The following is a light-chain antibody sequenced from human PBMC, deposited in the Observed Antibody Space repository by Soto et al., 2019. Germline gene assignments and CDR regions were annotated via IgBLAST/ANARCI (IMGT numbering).Light chain of an antibody. Sequence: QSVLTQPASVPGSPGQSITISCTGTSSDVGGYDYVSWYQQHPGKAPRLMIYKASNRPSGVSHRFSGSRSGNTASLTISGLQAEDEADYYCSSYTSGSTLYVFGTGTKVTVL. J-gene: IGLJ1*01. CDR1: SSDVGGYDY. V-gene: IGLV2-14*01. CDR2: KAS. CDR3: SSYTSGSTLYV.